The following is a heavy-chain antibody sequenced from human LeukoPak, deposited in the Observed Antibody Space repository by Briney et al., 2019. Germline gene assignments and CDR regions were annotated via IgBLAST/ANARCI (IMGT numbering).Heavy chain of an antibody. CDR3: ARDLGGYNYGYSLDY. Sequence: SETLSLTCTVSGGSISSYYWSWLRQPAGKGLEWIGRIYTSGSTSYNSSLKSRVTMSVDTSKNQSSLKLSSVTAADTAVYYCARDLGGYNYGYSLDYWGQGTLVSVSS. V-gene: IGHV4-4*07. D-gene: IGHD5-18*01. J-gene: IGHJ4*02. CDR2: IYTSGST. CDR1: GGSISSYY.